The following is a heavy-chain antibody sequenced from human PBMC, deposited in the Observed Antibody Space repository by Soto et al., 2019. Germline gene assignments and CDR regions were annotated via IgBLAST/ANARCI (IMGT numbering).Heavy chain of an antibody. Sequence: QLQLQESGSGLVKPSQTLSLTCAVSGGSISSGGYSWSWIRQPPGKGLEWVGYIYHSGSTYYNPSLKSRVTISVDRSKNQFSLKLSSVTAADTAVYYCARGKRVVVVPAAYSNWFDPWGQGTLVTVSS. CDR1: GGSISSGGYS. J-gene: IGHJ5*02. CDR2: IYHSGST. D-gene: IGHD2-2*01. V-gene: IGHV4-30-2*01. CDR3: ARGKRVVVVPAAYSNWFDP.